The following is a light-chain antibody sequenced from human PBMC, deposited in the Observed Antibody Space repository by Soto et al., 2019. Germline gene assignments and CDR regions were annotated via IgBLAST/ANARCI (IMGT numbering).Light chain of an antibody. Sequence: QSVLTQPASVSGSPGQSITISCIGTRSDIGGYNYVSWHQQHPGKAPKLMIYDAYERPLGDSNRFSGYKSGNTASLTISGLQNEYESDCFCSSYTDNSSYVFGSGTKVTGL. CDR2: DAY. CDR1: RSDIGGYNY. CDR3: SSYTDNSSYV. J-gene: IGLJ1*01. V-gene: IGLV2-14*03.